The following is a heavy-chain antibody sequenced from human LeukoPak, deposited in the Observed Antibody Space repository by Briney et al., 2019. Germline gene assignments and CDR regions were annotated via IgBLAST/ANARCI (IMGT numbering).Heavy chain of an antibody. CDR1: GGSISSYY. V-gene: IGHV4-59*08. J-gene: IGHJ4*02. D-gene: IGHD6-13*01. CDR3: ARVRGSIAAAGTTRSGNFDY. CDR2: IYYSGST. Sequence: SETLSLTCTVSGGSISSYYWSWIRQPPGKGLEWIGYIYYSGSTYYNPSLKSRVTISVDTSKNQFSLKLSSVTAADTAVYYCARVRGSIAAAGTTRSGNFDYWGQGTLVTVSS.